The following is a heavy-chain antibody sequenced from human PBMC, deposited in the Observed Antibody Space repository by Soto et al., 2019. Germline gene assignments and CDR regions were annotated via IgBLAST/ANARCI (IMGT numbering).Heavy chain of an antibody. V-gene: IGHV3-30*18. J-gene: IGHJ6*02. CDR2: ISYDGSNT. CDR1: GFTFSAYG. D-gene: IGHD1-26*01. CDR3: AKVTFSGDYYYSYGMDV. Sequence: GGSLRLSCAASGFTFSAYGMHWVRQAPGKGLEWVAVISYDGSNTYYADSVKGRFTISRDNSKNTLYLQMNSLRAEDTAVYCCAKVTFSGDYYYSYGMDVWGQGTTVTVSS.